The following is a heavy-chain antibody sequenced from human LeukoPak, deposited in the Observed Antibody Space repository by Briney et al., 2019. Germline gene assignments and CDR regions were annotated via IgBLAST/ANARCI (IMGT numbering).Heavy chain of an antibody. Sequence: ASVKVSCKASGGTFSSYAISWVRQAPGQGLEWMGRIIPILGIANYAQKFQGRVTITADKSTSTAYMELSSLRSEDTAVYYCARVNDHYSSSPFDYWGQGTLVTVSS. CDR1: GGTFSSYA. D-gene: IGHD6-19*01. J-gene: IGHJ4*02. V-gene: IGHV1-69*04. CDR2: IIPILGIA. CDR3: ARVNDHYSSSPFDY.